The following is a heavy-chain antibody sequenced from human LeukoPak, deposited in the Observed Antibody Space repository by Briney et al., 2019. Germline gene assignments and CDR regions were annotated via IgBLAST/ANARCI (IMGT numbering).Heavy chain of an antibody. CDR1: GFTFSASS. J-gene: IGHJ6*02. CDR3: ARGFGRFGELYEHYYHLMDA. CDR2: ISSSSHYI. Sequence: GGSLRLSCAASGFTFSASSMNWVRQAPGQGLEWVSSISSSSHYIFYADSLKGRFTISRDNAKNSLYLQMNSLRAEDTAVYYCARGFGRFGELYEHYYHLMDAWGQGTTVTVSS. D-gene: IGHD3-10*01. V-gene: IGHV3-21*01.